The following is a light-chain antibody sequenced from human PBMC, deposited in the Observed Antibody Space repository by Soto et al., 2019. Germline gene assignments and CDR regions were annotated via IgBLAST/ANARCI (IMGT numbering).Light chain of an antibody. CDR1: QFIGST. Sequence: EIVMTQSPATLSLSPGEGANLSCRASQFIGSTLAWXXHKPGQSPRRLIYDASTRATGVQARFSGSGSGTEFTLTINSLQSEDFAVYYCQRYNNWPLTFGGGTKV. V-gene: IGKV3-15*01. CDR3: QRYNNWPLT. CDR2: DAS. J-gene: IGKJ4*01.